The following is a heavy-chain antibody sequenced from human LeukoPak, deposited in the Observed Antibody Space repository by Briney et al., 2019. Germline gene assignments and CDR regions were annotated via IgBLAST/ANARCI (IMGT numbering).Heavy chain of an antibody. V-gene: IGHV3-30*02. D-gene: IGHD3-3*01. Sequence: AGGSLRLFCAASGFPFTSSAIYWVRQAPGKGLEWVAFIRYDGSNKYYADSVKGRFTISRDNSKNTLYLQMNSLRAEDTAVYYCAKAPLITIDAFDIWGQGTMVTVSS. CDR2: IRYDGSNK. J-gene: IGHJ3*02. CDR3: AKAPLITIDAFDI. CDR1: GFPFTSSA.